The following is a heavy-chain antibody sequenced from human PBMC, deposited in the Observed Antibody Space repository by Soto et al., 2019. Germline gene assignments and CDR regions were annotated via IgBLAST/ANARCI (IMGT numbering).Heavy chain of an antibody. CDR2: ISYDGSNK. D-gene: IGHD4-17*01. V-gene: IGHV3-30*03. J-gene: IGHJ4*02. Sequence: GGSLRLSCAASGFTFSSYGMHWVRQAPGKGLEWVAVISYDGSNKYYADSVKGRFTISRDNSKNTLYLQMNSLRADDTAVYYCASRRNPYGAYDYWGQGTLVTVSS. CDR3: ASRRNPYGAYDY. CDR1: GFTFSSYG.